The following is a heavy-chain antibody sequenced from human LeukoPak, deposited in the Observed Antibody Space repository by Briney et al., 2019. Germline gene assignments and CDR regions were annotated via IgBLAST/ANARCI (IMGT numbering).Heavy chain of an antibody. CDR3: ARVGVRRSGNDAFDI. Sequence: ASVKVSCKASGYTFTSYDISWVRQAPGQGLEWMGWISAYNGNTNYAQKLQGRVTMTTDTSTSTAYMELRSLRSDDTAVYYCARVGVRRSGNDAFDIWGQGTMVTVSS. V-gene: IGHV1-18*01. D-gene: IGHD3-10*01. CDR1: GYTFTSYD. J-gene: IGHJ3*02. CDR2: ISAYNGNT.